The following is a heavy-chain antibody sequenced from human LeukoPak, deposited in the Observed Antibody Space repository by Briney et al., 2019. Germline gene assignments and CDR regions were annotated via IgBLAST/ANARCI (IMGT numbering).Heavy chain of an antibody. D-gene: IGHD3-16*01. V-gene: IGHV3-23*01. CDR1: GFTFSSYA. J-gene: IGHJ4*02. CDR2: ISGSGGST. Sequence: PGGSLRLSCAASGFTFSSYAMSWVRQAPGKGLEWVSAISGSGGSTYYADSVKGRLTISRDNSKNTLYLQMHSLRAEDTAIYYCANVQSGGLDYWGQGSLVTVSS. CDR3: ANVQSGGLDY.